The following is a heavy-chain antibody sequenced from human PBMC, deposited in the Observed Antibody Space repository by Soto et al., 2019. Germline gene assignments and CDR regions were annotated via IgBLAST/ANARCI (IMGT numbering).Heavy chain of an antibody. CDR2: ISGSGGST. D-gene: IGHD6-13*01. Sequence: GGSLRLSCAASGFTFSSYAMSWVRQAPGKGLEWVSAISGSGGSTYYADSVKGRVTISRDNSKNTLYLQMNSLRAEDTAVYYCAKDKYSSSWYSAAAGVDYWGQGTLVTVSS. J-gene: IGHJ4*02. V-gene: IGHV3-23*01. CDR3: AKDKYSSSWYSAAAGVDY. CDR1: GFTFSSYA.